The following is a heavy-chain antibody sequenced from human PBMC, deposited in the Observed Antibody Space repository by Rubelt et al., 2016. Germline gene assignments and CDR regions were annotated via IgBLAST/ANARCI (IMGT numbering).Heavy chain of an antibody. D-gene: IGHD3-3*01. V-gene: IGHV1-46*01. CDR2: INPSGGST. J-gene: IGHJ6*02. CDR1: GYTFTSYG. Sequence: QVQLVQSGAEVKKPGASVKVSCKASGYTFTSYGISWVRQAPGQGLEWMGIINPSGGSTSYGQKFQGRVTMTRDTSTSTVYMELSSLRSEDTAVYYCARDYDDYGMNVWGQGTTVTVSS. CDR3: ARDYDDYGMNV.